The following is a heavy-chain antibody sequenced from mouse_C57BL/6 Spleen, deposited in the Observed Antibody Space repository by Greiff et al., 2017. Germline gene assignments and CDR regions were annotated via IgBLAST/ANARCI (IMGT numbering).Heavy chain of an antibody. Sequence: DVKLVESGGGLVKPGGSLKLSCAASGFTFSSYAMHWVRQTPEKRLEWVATISAGGSYTYYPANVKGRFTISRDNANNNLYLQLSHLKSEDTSMYYCARSLLLRTCDYWGQGTTLTVSS. D-gene: IGHD1-1*01. J-gene: IGHJ2*01. V-gene: IGHV5-4*03. CDR3: ARSLLLRTCDY. CDR2: ISAGGSYT. CDR1: GFTFSSYA.